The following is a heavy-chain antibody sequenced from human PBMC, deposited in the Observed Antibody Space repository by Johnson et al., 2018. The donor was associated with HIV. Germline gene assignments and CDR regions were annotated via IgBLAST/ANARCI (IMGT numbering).Heavy chain of an antibody. V-gene: IGHV3-23*04. D-gene: IGHD3-10*01. CDR2: IRGSGGST. Sequence: VQLVESGGGLVQPGGSLRLSCAASGFTFSSYAMSWVRQAPGKGLEWVSAIRGSGGSTYYAASLKGRFTISRDNSKNTLYLQMNSLRAEDTAVYYCARGVDGAFDIWGQGTMVTVSS. J-gene: IGHJ3*02. CDR1: GFTFSSYA. CDR3: ARGVDGAFDI.